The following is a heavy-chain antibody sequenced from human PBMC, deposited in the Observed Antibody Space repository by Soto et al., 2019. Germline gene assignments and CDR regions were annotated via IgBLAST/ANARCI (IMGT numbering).Heavy chain of an antibody. V-gene: IGHV3-30*18. CDR1: GFSISTYA. CDR3: AKDQSGSYLDY. D-gene: IGHD1-26*01. CDR2: ISYDGSNK. Sequence: QVQLVESGGGVVQPGRSLRLSCVASGFSISTYAMHWVRQAPGKGLEWVAVISYDGSNKYYADSVKGRFTISRDNSKNTLYLQMNSLRAEDTAVYYCAKDQSGSYLDYWGQGTLVTVSS. J-gene: IGHJ4*02.